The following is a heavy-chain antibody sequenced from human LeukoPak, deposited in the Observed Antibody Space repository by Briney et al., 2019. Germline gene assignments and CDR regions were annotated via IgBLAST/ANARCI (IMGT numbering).Heavy chain of an antibody. Sequence: GGSLRLSCAASGFTFSSYSMSWVRQAPGKGLEWVANIKQDGSEKYYVDSVKGRFTISRDNAKNSLYLQMNSLRAEDTAVYYCARALSLGWGQGTLVTVSS. V-gene: IGHV3-7*01. J-gene: IGHJ4*02. CDR3: ARALSLG. CDR2: IKQDGSEK. D-gene: IGHD3-10*01. CDR1: GFTFSSYS.